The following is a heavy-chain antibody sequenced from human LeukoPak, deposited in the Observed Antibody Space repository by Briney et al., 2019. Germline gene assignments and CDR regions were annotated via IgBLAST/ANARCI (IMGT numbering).Heavy chain of an antibody. V-gene: IGHV4-59*01. CDR3: ARDRGGVNSPFDY. D-gene: IGHD2-8*02. CDR1: GGSISSYY. Sequence: PSETLSLTCTVSGGSISSYYWSWIRQPPGKGLEWIGYIYYSGSTNYNPSLKSRVTISVDTSKNQFSLKLSSVTAADTAVYYCARDRGGVNSPFDYWGQGTLVTVSS. J-gene: IGHJ4*02. CDR2: IYYSGST.